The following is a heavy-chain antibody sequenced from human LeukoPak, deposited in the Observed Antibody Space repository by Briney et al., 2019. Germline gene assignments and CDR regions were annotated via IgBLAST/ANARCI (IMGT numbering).Heavy chain of an antibody. CDR3: ARGRGLGYYYMDV. D-gene: IGHD3-10*01. J-gene: IGHJ6*03. CDR2: IYYSGST. CDR1: GGSISSYY. V-gene: IGHV4-59*01. Sequence: SETLSLTCTVSGGSISSYYWSWIRQPPGKGLEWIGYIYYSGSTNYNPSLKSRVTISVDTSKNQFSLKLSSVTAADTAVYYCARGRGLGYYYMDVWGKGTTVTVSS.